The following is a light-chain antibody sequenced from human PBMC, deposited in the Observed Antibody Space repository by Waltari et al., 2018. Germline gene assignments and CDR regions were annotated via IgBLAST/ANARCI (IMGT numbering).Light chain of an antibody. Sequence: IVMTQSPATLSVSPGETATLSCRANQRITTNLAWFQQKPGQAPRLLIYDASSRATGIPDRFSGGGSGTDFTLTIGSLQAEDVAVYYCQQYYSTPLTFGGGTKVEI. V-gene: IGKV3-15*01. CDR3: QQYYSTPLT. CDR2: DAS. CDR1: QRITTN. J-gene: IGKJ4*01.